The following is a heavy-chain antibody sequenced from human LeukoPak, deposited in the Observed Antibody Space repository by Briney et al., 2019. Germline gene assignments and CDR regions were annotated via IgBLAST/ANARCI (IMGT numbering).Heavy chain of an antibody. Sequence: SVKVSCKASGGTFSSYAISWVRQAPGQGLEWMGRIIPILGIANYAQKFQGRVTITADKSTSTAYMELSSLRSEDTAVYYCARVEMATIAHDAYYFDYWGQGTLVTVSS. CDR3: ARVEMATIAHDAYYFDY. J-gene: IGHJ4*02. V-gene: IGHV1-69*04. D-gene: IGHD5-24*01. CDR1: GGTFSSYA. CDR2: IIPILGIA.